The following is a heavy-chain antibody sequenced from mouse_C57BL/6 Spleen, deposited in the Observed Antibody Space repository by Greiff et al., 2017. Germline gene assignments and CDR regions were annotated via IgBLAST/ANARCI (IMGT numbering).Heavy chain of an antibody. V-gene: IGHV1-50*01. J-gene: IGHJ4*01. CDR2: IDPSDSYT. Sequence: VQLKQPGAELVKPGASVKLSCKASGYTFTSYWMQWVKQRPGQGLEWIGEIDPSDSYTNYNQKFKGKATLTVDTSSSTAYMQLSSLTSEDSAVYYCARGTDYWGQGTSVTVSS. CDR3: ARGTDY. CDR1: GYTFTSYW. D-gene: IGHD2-14*01.